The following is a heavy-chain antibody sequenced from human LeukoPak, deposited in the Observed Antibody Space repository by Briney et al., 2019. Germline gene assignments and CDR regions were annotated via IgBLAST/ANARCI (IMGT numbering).Heavy chain of an antibody. CDR1: GFTVSSNY. Sequence: GGSLRLSCAASGFTVSSNYMSWVRQAPGKGLEWVSGISGSNDRTYYADSVKGRFTISRDNSKNTLYLQMNSLRAEDTAVYYCAIPPGARDWGQGTLVTVSS. CDR3: AIPPGARD. D-gene: IGHD1-26*01. V-gene: IGHV3-23*01. J-gene: IGHJ4*02. CDR2: ISGSNDRT.